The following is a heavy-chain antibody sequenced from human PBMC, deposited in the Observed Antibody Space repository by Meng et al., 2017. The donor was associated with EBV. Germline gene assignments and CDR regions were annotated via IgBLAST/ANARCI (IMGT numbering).Heavy chain of an antibody. V-gene: IGHV4-39*01. CDR2: VHYTGST. J-gene: IGHJ5*02. D-gene: IGHD6-19*01. CDR1: GDSISSFYY. Sequence: QLQLRESGPGQVKPSXXLSLTXPVSGDSISSFYYWGWIRQPPGRGLEWIGSVHYTGSTYYSPSLKSRVTVSVDTSKNQFSPRLTSVTAADTAVYYCARPFPSWQSPRLDPFGAWGQGTMVTVSS. CDR3: ARPFPSWQSPRLDPFGA.